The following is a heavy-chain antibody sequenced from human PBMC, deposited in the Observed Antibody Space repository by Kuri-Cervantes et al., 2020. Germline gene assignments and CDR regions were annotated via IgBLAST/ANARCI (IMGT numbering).Heavy chain of an antibody. CDR1: GFTFSSYA. D-gene: IGHD2-21*01. J-gene: IGHJ4*02. Sequence: LPLTCAASGFTFSSYAMSWVRQAPGKGLEWVSAISGSGGSTYYADSVKGRFTISRDNSKNTLYLQMNSLRAEDTAVYYCAKEGAIHIVVVYWGQGTLVTVSS. CDR3: AKEGAIHIVVVY. V-gene: IGHV3-23*01. CDR2: ISGSGGST.